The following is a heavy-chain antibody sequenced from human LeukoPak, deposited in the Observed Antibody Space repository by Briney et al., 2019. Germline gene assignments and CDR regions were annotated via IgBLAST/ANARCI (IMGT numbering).Heavy chain of an antibody. D-gene: IGHD2-15*01. CDR1: GFTFSSYG. Sequence: GRSLRLSCAASGFTFSSYGMHWVRQAPGKGLEWVAVISYDGSNKYYADSVKGRFTISRDNSKNTLYLQMNSLRAEDTAVYYCAKTRDIVVVVAAHDYWGQGTLVTVSS. V-gene: IGHV3-30*18. CDR3: AKTRDIVVVVAAHDY. CDR2: ISYDGSNK. J-gene: IGHJ4*02.